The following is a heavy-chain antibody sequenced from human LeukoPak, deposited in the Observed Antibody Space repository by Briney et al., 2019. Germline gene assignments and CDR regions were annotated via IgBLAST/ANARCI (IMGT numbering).Heavy chain of an antibody. D-gene: IGHD1-20*01. CDR1: GFTFSSYS. J-gene: IGHJ4*02. CDR2: ISSSSSYI. V-gene: IGHV3-21*01. Sequence: GGSLRLSSAASGFTFSSYSMNWVRQAPGKGLEWVSSISSSSSYIYYADSVKGRFTISRDNAKNSLYLQMNSLRAEDTAVYSCATDSITGTSLPFYWGQGTLVTVSS. CDR3: ATDSITGTSLPFY.